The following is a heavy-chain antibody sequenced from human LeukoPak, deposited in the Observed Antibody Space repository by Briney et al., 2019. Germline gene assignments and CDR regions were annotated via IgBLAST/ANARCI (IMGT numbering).Heavy chain of an antibody. J-gene: IGHJ4*02. Sequence: PSETLSLTCAVSGGSVKTYYWSWIRQSPERGLQWIGFIHATGSTNTFPSLKSRVTISLDTSTNQFSLRLKSVTAADTAVYYCARHSARDYNYIDFWGRGTLVTVSS. CDR3: ARHSARDYNYIDF. CDR1: GGSVKTYY. D-gene: IGHD5-24*01. CDR2: IHATGST. V-gene: IGHV4-4*08.